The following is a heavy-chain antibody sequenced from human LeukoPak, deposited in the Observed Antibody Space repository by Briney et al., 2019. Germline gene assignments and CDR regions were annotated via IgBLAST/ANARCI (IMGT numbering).Heavy chain of an antibody. CDR2: IIPSLGTP. CDR3: ARAGSSCFSVPYYFNY. Sequence: GASVKVSCKASGDTFSNYAISWVRRAPGQGLEWVGRIIPSLGTPNYAQKFQGRVTITADRSTTTAYMELSSLRFEDTAVYYCARAGSSCFSVPYYFNYWGQGTPVTVSS. V-gene: IGHV1-69*04. D-gene: IGHD6-13*01. CDR1: GDTFSNYA. J-gene: IGHJ4*02.